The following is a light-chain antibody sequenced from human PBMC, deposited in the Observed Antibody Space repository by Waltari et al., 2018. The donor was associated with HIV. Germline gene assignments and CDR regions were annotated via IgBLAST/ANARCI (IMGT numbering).Light chain of an antibody. CDR2: EGS. CDR1: SSDVGRFKL. Sequence: QSALPPPAPLSGSPGTSINIPCPGTSSDVGRFKLVSWYQQHPGKAPKLMIYEGSKRPSGVSNRFSGSKSGNTASLTISGLQAEDEADYYCCSYAGSSTSWVFGGGTKLTVL. V-gene: IGLV2-23*01. J-gene: IGLJ3*02. CDR3: CSYAGSSTSWV.